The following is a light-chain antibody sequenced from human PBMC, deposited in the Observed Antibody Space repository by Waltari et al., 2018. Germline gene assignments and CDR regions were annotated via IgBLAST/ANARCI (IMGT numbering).Light chain of an antibody. V-gene: IGLV4-69*01. J-gene: IGLJ3*02. Sequence: QLVVTQSPSASASLGASVKLTCTLSSEHSSYAIAWHQPQPEKGTRYLMRLNSDGSQSKGDGIPDRFSGSSSGSERYLTISSLQSEDEADYYCQTWGTDMWVFGGGTKLTVL. CDR2: LNSDGSQ. CDR3: QTWGTDMWV. CDR1: SEHSSYA.